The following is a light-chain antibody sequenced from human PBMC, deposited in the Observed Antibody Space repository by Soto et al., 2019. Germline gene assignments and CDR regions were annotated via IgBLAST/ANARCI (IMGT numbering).Light chain of an antibody. CDR2: LNSDGSH. V-gene: IGLV4-69*01. CDR3: QTRGTGGVV. J-gene: IGLJ2*01. CDR1: SGHSSYA. Sequence: QLVLTQSPSASASLGASVKLTCTLSSGHSSYAIAWHQQQPEKGPRYLMKLNSDGSHSKGDGIPDRFSGSSSGAERYLTISSLQSEDEADYYCQTRGTGGVVFGGGTKVTVL.